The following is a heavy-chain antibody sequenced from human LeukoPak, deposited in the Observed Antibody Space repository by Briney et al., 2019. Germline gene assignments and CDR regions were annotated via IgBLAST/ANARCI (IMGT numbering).Heavy chain of an antibody. CDR3: VRGATIINY. D-gene: IGHD5-12*01. J-gene: IGHJ4*02. CDR1: GGSINSYY. V-gene: IGHV4-4*09. CDR2: IYSSGNT. Sequence: SETLSLTCTVSGGSINSYYWSWIRQPPGKGLEWIGHIYSSGNTKYTPSLESRVTISADTSKNQFSLNLTSVTAADTAVYYCVRGATIINYWGQGTLVTVSS.